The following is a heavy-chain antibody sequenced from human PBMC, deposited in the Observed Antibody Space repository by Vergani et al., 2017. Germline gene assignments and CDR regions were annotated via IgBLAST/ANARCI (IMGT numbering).Heavy chain of an antibody. D-gene: IGHD5-24*01. V-gene: IGHV3-7*01. CDR2: IKQDGSEK. CDR1: GFTFSSYW. Sequence: EVQLVESGGGLVQPGGSLRLSCAASGFTFSSYWMSWVRQAPGKGLEWVANIKQDGSEKYYVDSVKGRFTISRDNAKNSLYLQMNSLRAEDTAVYYCARDWGEMATSAYNWGQGTLVTVSS. CDR3: ARDWGEMATSAYN. J-gene: IGHJ4*02.